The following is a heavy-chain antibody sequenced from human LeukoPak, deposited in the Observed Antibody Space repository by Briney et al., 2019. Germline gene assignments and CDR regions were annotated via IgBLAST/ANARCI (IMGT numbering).Heavy chain of an antibody. D-gene: IGHD3-3*01. CDR3: ARDPHYDFWSGYPH. V-gene: IGHV4-59*11. Sequence: SETLSLTCTVSGGSISGHYWSWIRQPPGKGLEWVGYIYHSGNINHNPSLNNRVTISVDTSKNQFSLKLSSVTAADTAVYYCARDPHYDFWSGYPHWGQGTQVTVSS. CDR1: GGSISGHY. J-gene: IGHJ4*02. CDR2: IYHSGNI.